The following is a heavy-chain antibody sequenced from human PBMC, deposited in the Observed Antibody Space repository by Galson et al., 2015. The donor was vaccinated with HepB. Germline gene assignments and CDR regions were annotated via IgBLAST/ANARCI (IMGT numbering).Heavy chain of an antibody. J-gene: IGHJ3*01. V-gene: IGHV5-10-1*01. D-gene: IGHD4-17*01. CDR2: TDPTDSYT. CDR3: ASNIYGPIDAFDV. CDR1: GYTFTSRW. Sequence: QSGAEVKKPGESLRISCQGSGYTFTSRWISWVRQMPDKGLEWVGRTDPTDSYTNFSPSFRGHVTISTDKSTSTAYLQWSSLRTSDTAFYYCASNIYGPIDAFDVWGQGTMVTVSS.